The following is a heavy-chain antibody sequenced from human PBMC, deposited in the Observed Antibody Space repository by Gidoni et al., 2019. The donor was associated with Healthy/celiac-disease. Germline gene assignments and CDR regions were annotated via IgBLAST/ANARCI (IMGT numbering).Heavy chain of an antibody. D-gene: IGHD1-26*01. J-gene: IGHJ4*02. CDR1: GFTFSSYS. CDR2: ISSSSSYI. Sequence: EVQLVESGGGLVKPGGSLRLSCAASGFTFSSYSMNWVRQAPGKGLEWVSSISSSSSYIYYADSVKCRFTISRDNAKNSLYLQMNSLRAEDTAVYYCARAGGADDFDYWGQGTLVTVSS. CDR3: ARAGGADDFDY. V-gene: IGHV3-21*01.